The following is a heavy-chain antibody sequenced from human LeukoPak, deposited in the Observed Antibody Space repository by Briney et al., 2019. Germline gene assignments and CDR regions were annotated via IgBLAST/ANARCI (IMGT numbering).Heavy chain of an antibody. D-gene: IGHD6-19*01. CDR2: INPNSGGT. J-gene: IGHJ6*03. CDR1: GYTFTSYY. CDR3: ARLTSSIAVGYYYYYMDV. Sequence: GASVKVSCKASGYTFTSYYLHWGRQAPGQGLEWRGRINPNSGGTNYAQKFQGRVTMTRDTSISTAYMELSRLRSDDTAVYYCARLTSSIAVGYYYYYMDVWGKGTTVTVSS. V-gene: IGHV1-2*06.